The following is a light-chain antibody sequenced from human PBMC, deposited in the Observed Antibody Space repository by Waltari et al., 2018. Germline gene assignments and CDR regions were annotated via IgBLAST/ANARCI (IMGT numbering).Light chain of an antibody. J-gene: IGKJ5*01. CDR1: QSIDRW. CDR2: KTS. V-gene: IGKV1-5*03. Sequence: DIQMTQSPSTLSASVGDRVTITCRASQSIDRWLAWHQQKPGQAPKALIYKTSSLESGVPSRFSGSGSGTEFTLTISSLQPDDFATYYCQQYYSDSITFGQGTRLEIK. CDR3: QQYYSDSIT.